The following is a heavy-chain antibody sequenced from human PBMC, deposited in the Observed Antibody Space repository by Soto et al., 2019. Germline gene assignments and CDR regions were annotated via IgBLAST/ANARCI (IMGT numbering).Heavy chain of an antibody. CDR3: ARGWLLPPGGAYYYYGMDV. J-gene: IGHJ6*02. CDR2: INPNSGGT. CDR1: GYNFSDYY. V-gene: IGHV1-2*02. Sequence: QVQLVQSAAEVKKPGASVKVSCKASGYNFSDYYIHWVRQAPGQGLEWMGWINPNSGGTNYAQKFQGRVTMTRDTSISTAYMELSRLRSDDTAVYYCARGWLLPPGGAYYYYGMDVWGQGTTVTVSS. D-gene: IGHD3-22*01.